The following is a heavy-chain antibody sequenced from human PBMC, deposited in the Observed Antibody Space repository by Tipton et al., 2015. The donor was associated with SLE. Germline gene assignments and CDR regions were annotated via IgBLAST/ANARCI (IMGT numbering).Heavy chain of an antibody. J-gene: IGHJ3*01. V-gene: IGHV4-38-2*02. CDR3: ASLPIFGVVHDAYDF. Sequence: TLSLTCTVSGDSISSGYYWGWIRQPPGKGLEWIGEINHSGRTKYNSSLKSRATISVDTSKSQLFLKLSSVTAADTAVYYCASLPIFGVVHDAYDFWGQGTPVTVSS. CDR2: INHSGRT. D-gene: IGHD3-3*01. CDR1: GDSISSGYY.